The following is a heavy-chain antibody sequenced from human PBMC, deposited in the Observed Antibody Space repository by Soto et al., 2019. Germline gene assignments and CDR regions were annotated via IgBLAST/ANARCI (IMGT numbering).Heavy chain of an antibody. V-gene: IGHV1-2*02. D-gene: IGHD6-6*01. Sequence: VASVKVSCKASGYTFTGYYMHWVRQAPGQGLEWMGWINPNSGGTNYAQKFQGRVTMTRDTSISTAYMELSRLRSDDTAVYYCASYSSSSVYYYYGMDVWGQGTTVTVSS. CDR1: GYTFTGYY. CDR2: INPNSGGT. CDR3: ASYSSSSVYYYYGMDV. J-gene: IGHJ6*02.